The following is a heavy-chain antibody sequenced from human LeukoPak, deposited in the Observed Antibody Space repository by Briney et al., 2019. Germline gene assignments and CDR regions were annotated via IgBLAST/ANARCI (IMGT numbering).Heavy chain of an antibody. J-gene: IGHJ6*02. CDR2: ISSSSSYI. D-gene: IGHD2-8*01. V-gene: IGHV3-21*01. CDR1: GFTFSSYS. CDR3: ARSDCTNGVCYPSYYYYYGMDV. Sequence: GGSLRLSCAASGFTFSSYSMNWVRQAPGKGLEWVSSISSSSSYIYYADSVKGRFTISRDNAKNSQYLQMNSLRAEDTAVYYCARSDCTNGVCYPSYYYYYGMDVWGQGTTVTVSS.